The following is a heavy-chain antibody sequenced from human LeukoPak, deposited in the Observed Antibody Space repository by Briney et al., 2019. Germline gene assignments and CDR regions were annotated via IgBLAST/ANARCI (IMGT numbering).Heavy chain of an antibody. Sequence: GGSLRLSCVASEFIFSNYWMSWVRQGPGEGPEWVANINQGGSEKYYVDSVRGRLTISRDNAKKSLDLQVNSLRVEDTATYYCARLAVPPGNRGWYYEHWGQGTLVTVSS. J-gene: IGHJ4*02. CDR2: INQGGSEK. CDR1: EFIFSNYW. CDR3: ARLAVPPGNRGWYYEH. V-gene: IGHV3-7*03. D-gene: IGHD2-2*01.